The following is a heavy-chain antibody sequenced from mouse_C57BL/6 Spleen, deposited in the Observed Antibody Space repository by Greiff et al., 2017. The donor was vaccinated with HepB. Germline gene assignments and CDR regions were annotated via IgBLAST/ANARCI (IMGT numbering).Heavy chain of an antibody. V-gene: IGHV14-4*01. D-gene: IGHD2-4*01. J-gene: IGHJ2*01. Sequence: EVQVVESGAELVRPGASVKLSCTASGFNIKDDYMHWVKQRPEQGLEWIGWIDPENGDTEYASKFQGKATITADTSSNTAYLQLSSLTSEDTAVYYCTTGGLRTIYWGQGTTLTVSS. CDR2: IDPENGDT. CDR3: TTGGLRTIY. CDR1: GFNIKDDY.